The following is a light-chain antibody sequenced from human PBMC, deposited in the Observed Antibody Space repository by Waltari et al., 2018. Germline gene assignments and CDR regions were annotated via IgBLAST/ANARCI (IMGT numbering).Light chain of an antibody. CDR1: RGHNTYA. CDR3: QTWGTDIYV. V-gene: IGLV4-69*01. J-gene: IGLJ1*01. CDR2: VNRDGSH. Sequence: QLVLTQSPSASASLGASVKVTCTLRRGHNTYAIAGHQQQPEKGPRYLMKVNRDGSHIKGDGIPDRFSGSSSGADRYLTISSLQSEDEADYYCQTWGTDIYVFGTGTKVTVL.